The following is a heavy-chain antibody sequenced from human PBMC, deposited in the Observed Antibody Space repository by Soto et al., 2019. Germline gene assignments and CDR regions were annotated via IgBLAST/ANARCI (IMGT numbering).Heavy chain of an antibody. J-gene: IGHJ4*02. CDR3: ARAAYSSSWFADY. Sequence: QVQLQESGPGLVTPSQTLSLTCTVSGVSISSGTYYWSWIRQYPGKGLEWIGYISYSGSTYYSPSIKSRLMISVDTSKNQFSLNLSSVTAADTAVYYCARAAYSSSWFADYWGQGTLVTVSS. D-gene: IGHD6-13*01. CDR1: GVSISSGTYY. CDR2: ISYSGST. V-gene: IGHV4-31*03.